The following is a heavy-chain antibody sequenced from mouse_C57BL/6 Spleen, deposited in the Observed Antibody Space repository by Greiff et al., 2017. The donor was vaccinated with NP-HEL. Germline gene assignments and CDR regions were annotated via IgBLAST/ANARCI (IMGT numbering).Heavy chain of an antibody. Sequence: EVQRVESEGGLVQPGSSMKLSCTASGFTFSDYYMAWVRQVPEKGLEWVANINYDGSSTYYLDSLKSRFIISRDNAKNILYLQMSSLKSEDTATYYCARVPYGSSLDYWGQGTTLTVSS. J-gene: IGHJ2*01. CDR1: GFTFSDYY. V-gene: IGHV5-16*01. CDR3: ARVPYGSSLDY. D-gene: IGHD1-1*01. CDR2: INYDGSST.